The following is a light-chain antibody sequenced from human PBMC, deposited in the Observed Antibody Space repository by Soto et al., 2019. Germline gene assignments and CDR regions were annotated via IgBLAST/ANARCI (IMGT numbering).Light chain of an antibody. Sequence: EIVLTQSPGTLSLSPGESATLFCRASQTVSSSCLAWYPQKPDQAPRLLIYGVSSRATGIPDRFSGSGSGTDFTLTISRLQPEDFAVYYCQHYDNSAALTFGGGTNVEIK. CDR1: QTVSSSC. J-gene: IGKJ4*01. V-gene: IGKV3-20*01. CDR2: GVS. CDR3: QHYDNSAALT.